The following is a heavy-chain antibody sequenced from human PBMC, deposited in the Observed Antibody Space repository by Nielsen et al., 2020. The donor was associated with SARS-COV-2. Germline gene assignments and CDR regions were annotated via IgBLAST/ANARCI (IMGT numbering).Heavy chain of an antibody. D-gene: IGHD2-2*01. V-gene: IGHV3-23*01. CDR2: ISGSGGST. J-gene: IGHJ4*02. Sequence: GESLKISCAASGFTFSSYAMSWVRQAPGKGLEWVSAISGSGGSTYYADSVKGRFTISRDNSKNTLYLQMNSLRAEDTAVYYCAKDRGYCSSTSCYRPLDYWGQGTLVTVSS. CDR1: GFTFSSYA. CDR3: AKDRGYCSSTSCYRPLDY.